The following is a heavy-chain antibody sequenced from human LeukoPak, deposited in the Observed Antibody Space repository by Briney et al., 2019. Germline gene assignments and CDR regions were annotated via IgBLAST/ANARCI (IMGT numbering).Heavy chain of an antibody. Sequence: SETLSLTCTVSGGSVNDYYWNWIRQPPGKGLEWIGYIYYSGSTDYNPSLKSRVTMSVDTSKNQFSLKLNSVTAADTAVYYCARGGARGSSAFDVWGQGTMVTVSS. CDR2: IYYSGST. CDR3: ARGGARGSSAFDV. J-gene: IGHJ3*01. D-gene: IGHD3-10*01. V-gene: IGHV4-59*02. CDR1: GGSVNDYY.